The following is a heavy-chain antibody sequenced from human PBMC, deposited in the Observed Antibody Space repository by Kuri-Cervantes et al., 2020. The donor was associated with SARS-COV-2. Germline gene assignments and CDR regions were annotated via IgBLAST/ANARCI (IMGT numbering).Heavy chain of an antibody. CDR2: IIPIFGTA. CDR1: GGTFSSYA. V-gene: IGHV1-69*05. J-gene: IGHJ4*02. Sequence: SVKVSCKASGGTFSSYAISWVRQAPGQGLEWMGGIIPIFGTANYAQKFQGRVTITTDESTSTAYMELSSLRSEDTAVCYCARVKDSSSSCFDYWGQGTLVTVSS. D-gene: IGHD6-6*01. CDR3: ARVKDSSSSCFDY.